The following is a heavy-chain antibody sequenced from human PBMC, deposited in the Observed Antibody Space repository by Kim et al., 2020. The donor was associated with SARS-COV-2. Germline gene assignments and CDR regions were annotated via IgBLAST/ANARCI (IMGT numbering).Heavy chain of an antibody. Sequence: SETLSLTCTVSGGSISSGGYYWSWIRQHPGKGLKWIGYIYYSGSTYYNPSLKSRVTISVDTSKNQFSLKLSSVTAADTAVYYCARGGYSGYDDLFDYWGQGTLVTVSS. CDR2: IYYSGST. D-gene: IGHD5-12*01. J-gene: IGHJ4*02. CDR3: ARGGYSGYDDLFDY. V-gene: IGHV4-31*03. CDR1: GGSISSGGYY.